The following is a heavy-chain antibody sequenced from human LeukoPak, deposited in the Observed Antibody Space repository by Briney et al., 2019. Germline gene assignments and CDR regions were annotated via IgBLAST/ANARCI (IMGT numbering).Heavy chain of an antibody. V-gene: IGHV4-30-2*01. CDR3: ARGGDYGAYCYGMDV. J-gene: IGHJ6*02. CDR2: IYHSGST. CDR1: GGSISSGGYS. D-gene: IGHD4-17*01. Sequence: SETLSLTCAVSGGSISSGGYSWSWIRQPPGKGLEWIGYIYHSGSTYYNPSLKSRVTISVDRSKNQFSLKLSSVTAADTAVYYCARGGDYGAYCYGMDVWGQGTTVTVSS.